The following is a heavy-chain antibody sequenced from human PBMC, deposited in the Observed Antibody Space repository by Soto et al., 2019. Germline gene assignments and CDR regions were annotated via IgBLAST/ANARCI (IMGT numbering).Heavy chain of an antibody. V-gene: IGHV3-74*01. CDR3: AREFGS. CDR2: INSGGSST. Sequence: EVQLVESGGGLVQPGGSLRLSCAASGFTFSSYWMHWVRQAPGKGLVWVSRINSGGSSTYYADSVKGRFTISRDNAKNTLYRQMNSLRADDSAVYYCAREFGSWGQGTLVTVSS. CDR1: GFTFSSYW. J-gene: IGHJ5*01.